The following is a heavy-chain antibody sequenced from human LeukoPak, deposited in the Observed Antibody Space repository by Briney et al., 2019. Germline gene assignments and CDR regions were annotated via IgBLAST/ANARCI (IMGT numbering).Heavy chain of an antibody. V-gene: IGHV4-59*01. CDR3: ARGTGAYYYL. CDR1: GGSISDYY. CDR2: IYYSGST. J-gene: IGHJ3*01. Sequence: SETLSLTCTVSGGSISDYYWSWIRQPPGKGLEWIGYIYYSGSTKYNPYLKSQVTISIDTSKNQFSLKLSSVTAADTALYYCARGTGAYYYLWGQGTMVTVSS. D-gene: IGHD3-22*01.